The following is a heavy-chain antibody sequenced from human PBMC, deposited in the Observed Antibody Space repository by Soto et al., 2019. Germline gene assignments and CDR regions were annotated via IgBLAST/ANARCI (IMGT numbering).Heavy chain of an antibody. CDR3: ATVEGTAMIAWDY. CDR1: GGSIRSTSRY. CDR2: IFYTGNT. J-gene: IGHJ4*02. V-gene: IGHV4-39*01. D-gene: IGHD2-21*01. Sequence: QLQLQESGPGLVKPSETLSLTCSVSGGSIRSTSRYWGWIRQPPGKGLEWIGSIFYTGNTYYNPSLKSRVTISVDTSENRFSLRLTSVTATDTAVYYCATVEGTAMIAWDYWGQGTLVTVSS.